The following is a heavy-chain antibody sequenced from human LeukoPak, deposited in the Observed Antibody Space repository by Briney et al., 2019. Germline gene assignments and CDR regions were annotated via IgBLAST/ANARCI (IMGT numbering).Heavy chain of an antibody. CDR2: IYYSGST. CDR3: ARGDVYFFDY. D-gene: IGHD5-24*01. Sequence: SETLSLTCTVSGGSINIGGYYWSWIRQHPGKGLEWIGYIYYSGSTYYNPSLKSRLTISVDTSKNQFSLQLSSVTAADTAVFYCARGDVYFFDYWGQGTLVTVSS. V-gene: IGHV4-31*03. CDR1: GGSINIGGYY. J-gene: IGHJ4*02.